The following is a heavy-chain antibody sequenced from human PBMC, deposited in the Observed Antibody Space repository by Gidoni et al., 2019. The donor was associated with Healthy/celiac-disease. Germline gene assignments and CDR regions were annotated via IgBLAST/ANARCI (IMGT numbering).Heavy chain of an antibody. Sequence: QVQLVESGGGVVQPGRSLRLSCSASGFPFSSYAMHWGRQAPGKGLEWVAVISYDGSNKYYADSVKGRFTISRDNSKNTLYLQMNSLRAEDTAVYYCARAGRPMPDGYYFDYWGQGTLVTVSS. CDR3: ARAGRPMPDGYYFDY. V-gene: IGHV3-30-3*01. CDR2: ISYDGSNK. D-gene: IGHD2-2*01. CDR1: GFPFSSYA. J-gene: IGHJ4*02.